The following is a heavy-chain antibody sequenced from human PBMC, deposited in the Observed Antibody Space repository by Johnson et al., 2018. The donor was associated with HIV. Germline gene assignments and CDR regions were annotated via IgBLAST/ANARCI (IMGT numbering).Heavy chain of an antibody. CDR1: GFTFSSYP. CDR3: ARGRRLYNWNPLPAAFDI. CDR2: IWYDGSNK. Sequence: QVQLVESGGGVVQPGRSLRLSCAVSGFTFSSYPMHWVRQAPGKGLEWVAVIWYDGSNKYYADSVKGRFTVSRDNSKNTLYLEMNSLRVEDTAVYYCARGRRLYNWNPLPAAFDIWGQGTMVPVSS. V-gene: IGHV3-33*08. D-gene: IGHD1-20*01. J-gene: IGHJ3*02.